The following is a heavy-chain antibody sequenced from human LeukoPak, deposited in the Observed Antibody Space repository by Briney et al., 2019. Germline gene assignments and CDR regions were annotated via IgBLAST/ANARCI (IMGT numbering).Heavy chain of an antibody. CDR2: MNPNSGNT. J-gene: IGHJ3*02. CDR1: GYTFTSYD. Sequence: ASVKVSCKASGYTFTSYDINWVRQATGQGLEWMGWMNPNSGNTGYAQKFQGRVTMTRDMSTSTVYMELSSLRSEDTAVYYCARGIGPEAFQDIVVVPAAIGYAFDIWGQGTMVTVSS. V-gene: IGHV1-8*01. D-gene: IGHD2-2*01. CDR3: ARGIGPEAFQDIVVVPAAIGYAFDI.